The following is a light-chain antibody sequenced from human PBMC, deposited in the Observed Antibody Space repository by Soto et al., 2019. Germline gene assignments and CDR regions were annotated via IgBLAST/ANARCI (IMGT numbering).Light chain of an antibody. CDR3: QQSAT. J-gene: IGKJ3*01. CDR2: RAS. V-gene: IGKV3-20*01. Sequence: EIVLTQSPGTLSLSPGARPTLSCRTSQSVGSNYLAWYQQKPGQAPRLLIYRASNRTPGIPDRFSGSGSGTDFTLTISSLEPEDFALYYCQQSATFGPGTKVDIK. CDR1: QSVGSNY.